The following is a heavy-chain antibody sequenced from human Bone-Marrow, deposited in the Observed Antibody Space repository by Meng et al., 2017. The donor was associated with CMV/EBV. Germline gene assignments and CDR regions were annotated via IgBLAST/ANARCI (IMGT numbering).Heavy chain of an antibody. CDR3: IRGVGGTSGRHY. CDR2: IDSDGSST. J-gene: IGHJ4*02. CDR1: GFTFSSYW. Sequence: LSLTCAASGFTFSSYWMHWVRQAPGKGLVWVSRIDSDGSSTNYADSVKGRFTISRDNAKNTLYLQMNSLRAEDTAVYYCIRGVGGTSGRHYWGQGTLVTVSS. D-gene: IGHD1-26*01. V-gene: IGHV3-74*01.